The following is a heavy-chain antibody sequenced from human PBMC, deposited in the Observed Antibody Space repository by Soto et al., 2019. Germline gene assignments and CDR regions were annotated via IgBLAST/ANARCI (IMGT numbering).Heavy chain of an antibody. Sequence: ASVKVSCKASGGTFSSYASSGVRQAPGRGLEWMGGIIPIFGTANYAQKFQGRVTITADESTSTAYMELSSLRSEDTAVYYCARDIIGEFPPSPYYSYGMDVWGQGTTVTVSS. CDR2: IIPIFGTA. CDR3: ARDIIGEFPPSPYYSYGMDV. V-gene: IGHV1-69*13. D-gene: IGHD3-10*01. J-gene: IGHJ6*02. CDR1: GGTFSSYA.